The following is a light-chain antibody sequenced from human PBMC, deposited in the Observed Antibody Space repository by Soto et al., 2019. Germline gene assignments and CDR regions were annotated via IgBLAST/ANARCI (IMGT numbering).Light chain of an antibody. CDR2: KAS. CDR1: QSISTW. V-gene: IGKV1-5*03. Sequence: DIQMTQSPSTLSASVGDRVTITCRASQSISTWLAWYQQKPGEAPKLLIYKASSLEGGVPSRFSGSGSGTEFNITVSSLRPDDFATYYCQQYNTYPLTFGGGTKVDIK. J-gene: IGKJ4*01. CDR3: QQYNTYPLT.